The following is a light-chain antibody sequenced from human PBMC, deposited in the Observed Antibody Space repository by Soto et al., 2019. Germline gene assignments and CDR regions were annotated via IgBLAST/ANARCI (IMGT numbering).Light chain of an antibody. CDR2: GAS. V-gene: IGKV3-20*01. CDR3: QQYGSSHMYT. J-gene: IGKJ2*01. CDR1: QSVSSSY. Sequence: EIVLTQSPGTLSLSPGERATLSCRASQSVSSSYLAWYQQKPGQAPRLLIYGASSRATGIPDRFSGSGSGTDFTLPISRLEPEDFAVSYCQQYGSSHMYTFGQGTKLEIK.